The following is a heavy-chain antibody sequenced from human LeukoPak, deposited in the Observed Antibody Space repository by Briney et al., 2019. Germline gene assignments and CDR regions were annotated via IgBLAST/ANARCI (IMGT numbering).Heavy chain of an antibody. V-gene: IGHV3-23*01. CDR2: ISGSGGST. D-gene: IGHD2-2*01. Sequence: PGGSLRLSCAASGFTFSSHAMSWVRQAPGKGLEWVSAISGSGGSTYYADSVKGRFTISRDNSKNTLYLQMNSLRAEDTAVYYCAKARFCSSTSCHKGVFDYWGQGTLVTVSS. CDR1: GFTFSSHA. J-gene: IGHJ4*02. CDR3: AKARFCSSTSCHKGVFDY.